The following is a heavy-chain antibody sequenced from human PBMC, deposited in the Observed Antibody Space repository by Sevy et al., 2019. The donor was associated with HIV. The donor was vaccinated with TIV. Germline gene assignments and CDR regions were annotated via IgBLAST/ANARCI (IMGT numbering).Heavy chain of an antibody. J-gene: IGHJ4*02. CDR2: ISHDGSNK. D-gene: IGHD6-13*01. CDR3: ARDRSSSWMNYFFDY. CDR1: GFTFSTYA. Sequence: GGSLRLSCAASGFTFSTYAMHWVRQAPGKGLEWVAVISHDGSNKSYADSVKGRFTISRDNSKNTLYLQMNSLRAEDRAVYYCARDRSSSWMNYFFDYWGQGALVTVSS. V-gene: IGHV3-30*04.